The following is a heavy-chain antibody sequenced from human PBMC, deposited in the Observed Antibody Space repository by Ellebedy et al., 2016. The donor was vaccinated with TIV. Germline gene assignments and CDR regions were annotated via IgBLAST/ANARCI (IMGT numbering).Heavy chain of an antibody. CDR2: IKTDGSET. CDR1: GFSFSNFW. J-gene: IGHJ5*02. D-gene: IGHD3-3*01. Sequence: PGGSLRLSCAAWGFSFSNFWMSWVRQAPGKGLEWVAHIKTDGSETYYVDSVTGRFTISRENAKNALFLQMDGLGIDDSAVYYCVGFGVFNLWGQGAPVTVSS. V-gene: IGHV3-7*01. CDR3: VGFGVFNL.